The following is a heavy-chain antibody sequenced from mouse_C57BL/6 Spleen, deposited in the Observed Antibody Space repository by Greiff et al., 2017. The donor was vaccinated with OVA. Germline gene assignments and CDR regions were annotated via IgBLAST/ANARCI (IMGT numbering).Heavy chain of an antibody. D-gene: IGHD2-2*01. Sequence: QVQLKESGAELAKPGASVKLSCKASGYTFTSYWMHWVKQRPGQGLEWIGYINPSSGYTKYNQKFKDKATLTADKSSSTAYMQLSSLTYEDSAVYYCARSVTTGDWYFDVWGTGTTVTVSS. J-gene: IGHJ1*03. CDR2: INPSSGYT. CDR3: ARSVTTGDWYFDV. CDR1: GYTFTSYW. V-gene: IGHV1-7*01.